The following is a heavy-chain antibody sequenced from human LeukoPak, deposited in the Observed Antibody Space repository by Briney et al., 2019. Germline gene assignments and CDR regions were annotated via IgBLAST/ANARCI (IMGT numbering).Heavy chain of an antibody. J-gene: IGHJ4*02. V-gene: IGHV3-21*01. D-gene: IGHD4-17*01. CDR3: ARDRSFYGDPVQN. CDR2: ISSSSSYI. CDR1: GFTFSGYS. Sequence: GGSLRLSCAASGFTFSGYSMNWVRQAPGKGLEWVSSISSSSSYIYYADSVKGRFTISRDNAKNSLYLQMNSLRAEDTAVYYCARDRSFYGDPVQNWGQGTLVTVSS.